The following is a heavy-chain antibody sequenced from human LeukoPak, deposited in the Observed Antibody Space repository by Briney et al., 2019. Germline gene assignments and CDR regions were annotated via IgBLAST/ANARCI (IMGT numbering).Heavy chain of an antibody. CDR2: INPAGSET. D-gene: IGHD2-15*01. J-gene: IGHJ4*02. V-gene: IGHV3-7*01. CDR1: GFSFSAYW. CDR3: ARFGYVAAVDV. Sequence: GGSLRLSCAASGFSFSAYWMTWVRQAPGTGLEWVANINPAGSETYYVDPVKGRFSVSRDNAKNFVYLQMNSLRAEDTAVYHCARFGYVAAVDVWGQGTPVTVSS.